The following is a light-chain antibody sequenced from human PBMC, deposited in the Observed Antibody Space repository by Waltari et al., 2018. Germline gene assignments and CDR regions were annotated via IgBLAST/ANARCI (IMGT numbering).Light chain of an antibody. CDR1: QSVSSY. V-gene: IGKV3-11*01. J-gene: IGKJ5*01. Sequence: EIVLTQSPATLSLSPGERATLSCRASQSVSSYLAWYQQKPGQAPRLLIYDASNRATGSPARFSGSGSGTDFTLTISSLEPEDFAVYDCQQRSNWPITFGQGTRLEIK. CDR2: DAS. CDR3: QQRSNWPIT.